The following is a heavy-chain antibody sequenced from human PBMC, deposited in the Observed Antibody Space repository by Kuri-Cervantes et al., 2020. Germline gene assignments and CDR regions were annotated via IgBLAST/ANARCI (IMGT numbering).Heavy chain of an antibody. D-gene: IGHD2-15*01. J-gene: IGHJ6*02. CDR2: ISWNSGSI. CDR3: AREWAIRYCSGGSCYLGYYYYGMDV. CDR1: GFTFDDYA. Sequence: GGSLRLSCAASGFTFDDYAMHWVRQAPGKGLEWVSGISWNSGSIGYADSVKGRFTISRDNAKNSLYLQMNSLRAEDTALYYCAREWAIRYCSGGSCYLGYYYYGMDVWGQGTTVTVSS. V-gene: IGHV3-9*01.